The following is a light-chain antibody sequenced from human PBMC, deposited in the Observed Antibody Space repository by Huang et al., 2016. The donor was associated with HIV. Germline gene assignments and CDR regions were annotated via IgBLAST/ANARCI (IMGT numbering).Light chain of an antibody. V-gene: IGKV1-9*01. CDR1: QDIGNS. J-gene: IGKJ5*01. CDR2: AAS. Sequence: IQLTQTPSSLSASVGDRVIITCRASQDIGNSLAWYQQKPGKAPKALIYAASTLQSGVAPRFSGSASGTYFTLTINDLQPEDFATYYCQQLSDYPVTFGQGTHL. CDR3: QQLSDYPVT.